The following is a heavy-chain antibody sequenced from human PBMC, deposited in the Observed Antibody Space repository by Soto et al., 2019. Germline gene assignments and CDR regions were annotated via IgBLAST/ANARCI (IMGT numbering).Heavy chain of an antibody. CDR3: ARDSDIVVVPASSSDYYYYMDV. CDR2: MNPNSGNT. CDR1: GYTFTSYD. Sequence: QVPLVQSGAEVKKPGASVKVSCKASGYTFTSYDINWVRQATGQGLEWMGWMNPNSGNTGYAQKFQGRVTMTRNTSISTAYMELISLRSEDTAVYYCARDSDIVVVPASSSDYYYYMDVWGKGTTVTVSS. J-gene: IGHJ6*03. V-gene: IGHV1-8*01. D-gene: IGHD2-2*01.